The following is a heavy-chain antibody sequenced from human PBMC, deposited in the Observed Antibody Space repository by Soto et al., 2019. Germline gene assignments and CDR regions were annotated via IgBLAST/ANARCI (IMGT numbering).Heavy chain of an antibody. V-gene: IGHV3-30*18. D-gene: IGHD6-19*01. CDR3: AKDKAKQWLALYYYGMDV. J-gene: IGHJ6*02. Sequence: PGGSLRLSCAASGFTFSSYGMHWVRQAPGKGLEWVAVISYDGSNKYYADSVKGRFTISRDNSKNTLYLQMNSLRAEDTAVYYCAKDKAKQWLALYYYGMDVWGQGTTVTVSS. CDR1: GFTFSSYG. CDR2: ISYDGSNK.